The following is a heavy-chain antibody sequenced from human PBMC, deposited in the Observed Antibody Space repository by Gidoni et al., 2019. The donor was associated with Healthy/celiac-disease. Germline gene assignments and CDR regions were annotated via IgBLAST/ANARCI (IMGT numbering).Heavy chain of an antibody. CDR3: ARETMIVFDY. V-gene: IGHV3-48*04. Sequence: EVQLVESGGGLVQPGGSLRLSCAASGFTFSSYSMNWVRQAPGKGLEGVSYISSSSSTIYYAESVKGRFTISRDNDKNSLYLQMNSLRAEDTAVYYCARETMIVFDYWGQGTLVTVSS. CDR2: ISSSSSTI. J-gene: IGHJ4*02. D-gene: IGHD3-22*01. CDR1: GFTFSSYS.